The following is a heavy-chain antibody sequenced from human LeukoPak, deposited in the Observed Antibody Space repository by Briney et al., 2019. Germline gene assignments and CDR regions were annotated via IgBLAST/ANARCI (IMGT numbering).Heavy chain of an antibody. CDR2: IYHSGST. Sequence: SETLSLTCTVSGYSISSGYYWGWIRQPPGQGLEWIGSIYHSGSTNYNPSLKSRVTISVDTSKNQFSLKLSSVTAADTAVYYCARGGINGLITMVRGVMAWFDRWGQGTLVTVSS. J-gene: IGHJ5*02. D-gene: IGHD3-10*01. CDR3: ARGGINGLITMVRGVMAWFDR. CDR1: GYSISSGYY. V-gene: IGHV4-38-2*02.